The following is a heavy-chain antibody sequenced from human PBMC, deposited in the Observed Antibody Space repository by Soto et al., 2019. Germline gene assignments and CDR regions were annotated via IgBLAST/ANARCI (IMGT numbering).Heavy chain of an antibody. CDR1: GDTFSFYS. V-gene: IGHV1-69*04. J-gene: IGHJ4*02. Sequence: QVQLVQSGAEVKRPGSSVKVSCKASGDTFSFYSINWVRQAPGLGLEWMGRVNPILSMSNYAQRFQGRVTXSXDXXTSTEYQELSGLRSEDTAMYYCATSYGSGYRAFDYWGQGALVTVSS. CDR2: VNPILSMS. CDR3: ATSYGSGYRAFDY. D-gene: IGHD3-10*01.